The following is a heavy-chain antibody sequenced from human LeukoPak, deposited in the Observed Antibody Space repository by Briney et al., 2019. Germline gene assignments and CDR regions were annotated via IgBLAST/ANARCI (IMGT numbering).Heavy chain of an antibody. V-gene: IGHV1-24*01. CDR2: FDPEDGET. CDR1: GYTLTELS. CDR3: ATGGNGGYYFDY. Sequence: ASVKVSCKVSGYTLTELSMHWVRQAPGKGLEWRGGFDPEDGETIYAQKFQGRVTMTEDTSTDTAYMELSSLRSEDTAVYYCATGGNGGYYFDYWGQGTLVTVSS. J-gene: IGHJ4*02. D-gene: IGHD4-23*01.